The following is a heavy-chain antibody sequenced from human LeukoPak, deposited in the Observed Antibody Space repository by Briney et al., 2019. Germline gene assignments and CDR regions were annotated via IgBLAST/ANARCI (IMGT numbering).Heavy chain of an antibody. CDR2: VSGSADST. CDR1: GFTFSSYS. V-gene: IGHV3-23*01. Sequence: GGSLRLSCVGSGFTFSSYSMYWVRQAPGRGLEWVSGVSGSADSTEYADSVKGRFSISRENSKNTLTLHMNSLRVEDTAVYYCARRPNAFDIWGQGTMVTVSS. J-gene: IGHJ3*02. CDR3: ARRPNAFDI.